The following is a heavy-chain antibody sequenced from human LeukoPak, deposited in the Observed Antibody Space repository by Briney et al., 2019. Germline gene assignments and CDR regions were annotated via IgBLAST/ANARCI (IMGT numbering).Heavy chain of an antibody. V-gene: IGHV3-23*01. CDR1: GFTFSSYA. CDR3: AKEAEYSSSHYFDD. Sequence: GGSLRLSCAASGFTFSSYAMSWVRQAPGKGLEWVSSISGSGGTRYYADSVKGRFTISRDNSKNTLYLQMNSLRAEDTAVYYCAKEAEYSSSHYFDDWGQGTLVTVSS. CDR2: ISGSGGTR. J-gene: IGHJ4*02. D-gene: IGHD6-6*01.